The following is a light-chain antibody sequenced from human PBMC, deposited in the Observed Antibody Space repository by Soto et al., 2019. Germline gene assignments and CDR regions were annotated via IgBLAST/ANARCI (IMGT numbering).Light chain of an antibody. CDR2: DAS. Sequence: EIVLTQSPATLSLSPGERATLSCRASQSVSSYLAWYQQKPGQAPRLLIYDASNRATGIPVRFSGSGSGTDFTLTISSLEPEDFAVYYCHFGVTFGQGTRLEIK. J-gene: IGKJ5*01. CDR3: HFGVT. CDR1: QSVSSY. V-gene: IGKV3-11*01.